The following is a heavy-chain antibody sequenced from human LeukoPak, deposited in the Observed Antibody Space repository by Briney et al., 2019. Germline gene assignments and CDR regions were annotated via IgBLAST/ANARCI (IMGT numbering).Heavy chain of an antibody. CDR3: VTPLRWELSYEY. D-gene: IGHD4-23*01. Sequence: GGPLRLSCAASGFTFSNTWMIWVRQSPGRGLVWVASFRTTTEGGKGEYAAPVEGRFTNSRDVSINNLFLQMSSLKIEDTAVYYCVTPLRWELSYEYWARETLVTVSS. CDR2: FRTTTEGGKG. CDR1: GFTFSNTW. V-gene: IGHV3-15*01. J-gene: IGHJ4*02.